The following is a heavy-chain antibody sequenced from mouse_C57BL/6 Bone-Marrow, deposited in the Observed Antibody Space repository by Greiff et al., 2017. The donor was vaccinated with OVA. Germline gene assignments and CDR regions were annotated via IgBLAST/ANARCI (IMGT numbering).Heavy chain of an antibody. D-gene: IGHD1-1*02. J-gene: IGHJ4*01. CDR2: IDPSDSYT. Sequence: HVQLQQPGAELVRPGTSVKLSCKASGYTFTSYWMHWVKQRPGQGLEWIGVIDPSDSYTNYNQKFKGKATLTVDTSSSTAYMQLSSLTSEDSAVDYCARVGPYYYAMDYWGQGASVTVSS. CDR3: ARVGPYYYAMDY. V-gene: IGHV1-59*01. CDR1: GYTFTSYW.